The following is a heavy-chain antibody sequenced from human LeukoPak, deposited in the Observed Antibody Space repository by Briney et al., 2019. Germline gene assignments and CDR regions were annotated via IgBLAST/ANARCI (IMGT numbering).Heavy chain of an antibody. Sequence: GGSLRLSCAASGFTFSRSWMSWVRQAPGKGLEWVANIRQDGSEKNHADSVKGRFTISRDNAKNSLFLQMNSLRVEDTALYYCARDWSKRATDYWGQGTLVTVSS. CDR1: GFTFSRSW. CDR2: IRQDGSEK. J-gene: IGHJ4*02. V-gene: IGHV3-7*01. D-gene: IGHD1-26*01. CDR3: ARDWSKRATDY.